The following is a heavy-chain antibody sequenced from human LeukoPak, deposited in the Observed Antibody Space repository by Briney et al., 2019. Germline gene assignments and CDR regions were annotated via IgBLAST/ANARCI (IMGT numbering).Heavy chain of an antibody. CDR3: ARAGDFWSGSNEIDY. CDR1: GGSISNGGYY. V-gene: IGHV4-31*03. Sequence: SETLSLTCTVSGGSISNGGYYWSWIRPHPGKGLEWIGYVYYSASTFYNPSLKSRVTMSVGTSKNQFSLKLNSVTAADTAVYYCARAGDFWSGSNEIDYWGQGTLVTVSS. J-gene: IGHJ4*02. CDR2: VYYSAST. D-gene: IGHD3-3*01.